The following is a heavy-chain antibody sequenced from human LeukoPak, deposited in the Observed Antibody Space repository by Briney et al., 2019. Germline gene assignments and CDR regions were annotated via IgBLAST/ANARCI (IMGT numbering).Heavy chain of an antibody. D-gene: IGHD6-19*01. CDR1: GFIFNNYG. Sequence: GRSLRLSCVASGFIFNNYGMHWVRQAPGKGLEWVALIWYDGSNENYADSVKGRFTISRDNSKNILYLQMSGLRAEDTAVFYCARYFTAVAPTLRLDYWGQGTLVTVSS. CDR3: ARYFTAVAPTLRLDY. V-gene: IGHV3-33*01. CDR2: IWYDGSNE. J-gene: IGHJ4*02.